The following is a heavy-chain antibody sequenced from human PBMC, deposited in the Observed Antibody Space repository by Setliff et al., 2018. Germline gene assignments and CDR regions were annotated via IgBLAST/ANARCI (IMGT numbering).Heavy chain of an antibody. V-gene: IGHV1-8*02. CDR1: GYTFINYD. J-gene: IGHJ4*02. D-gene: IGHD1-26*01. CDR3: ARHSGRYYVPGTFDS. CDR2: MNPNSGNT. Sequence: ASVKVSCKASGYTFINYDINWVRQATGQGLEWMGWMNPNSGNTGYAQKVQGRVTMTRNTSTSTAYMELSSLRSDDTAIYFCARHSGRYYVPGTFDSWGQGTLVTVSS.